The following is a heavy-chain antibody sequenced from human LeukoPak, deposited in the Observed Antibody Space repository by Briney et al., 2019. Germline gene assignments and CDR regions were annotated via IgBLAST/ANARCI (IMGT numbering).Heavy chain of an antibody. Sequence: PSETLSLTCTVSGGSISSGGYSWSWIRQPPGKGLEWIGYIYHSGSTYYNPSLKSRVTISVDRSKNQFSLKLSSVTAADTAVYYCARAKPAATTAFDYWGQGTLVTVSS. J-gene: IGHJ4*02. D-gene: IGHD2-2*01. V-gene: IGHV4-30-2*01. CDR3: ARAKPAATTAFDY. CDR1: GGSISSGGYS. CDR2: IYHSGST.